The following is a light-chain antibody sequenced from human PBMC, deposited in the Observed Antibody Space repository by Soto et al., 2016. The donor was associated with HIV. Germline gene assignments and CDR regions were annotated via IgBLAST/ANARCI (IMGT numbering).Light chain of an antibody. Sequence: DIQMTQSPSTLSASVGDRVIITCRASQSISNWLAWHQQKPGKAPKLLIYKAVSLQSGVPSRFSGSVSGTEFTLTISSLQPDDFATYYCQQYDSSWTFGQGTKVEIK. V-gene: IGKV1-5*03. J-gene: IGKJ1*01. CDR2: KAV. CDR1: QSISNW. CDR3: QQYDSSWT.